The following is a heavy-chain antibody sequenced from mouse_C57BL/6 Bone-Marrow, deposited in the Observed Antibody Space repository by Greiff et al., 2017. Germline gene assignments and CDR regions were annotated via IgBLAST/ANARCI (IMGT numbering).Heavy chain of an antibody. D-gene: IGHD1-1*01. CDR2: ISSGSSTI. CDR3: ARRYYGSSWGFAY. J-gene: IGHJ3*01. Sequence: EVMLVESGGGLVKPGGSLKLSCAASGFTFSDYGMHWVRQAPEKGLEWVAYISSGSSTIYYADTVQGRFTISRDNAKNTLFLQMTRLRSEYTAMYYCARRYYGSSWGFAYWGQGTLVTVSA. V-gene: IGHV5-17*01. CDR1: GFTFSDYG.